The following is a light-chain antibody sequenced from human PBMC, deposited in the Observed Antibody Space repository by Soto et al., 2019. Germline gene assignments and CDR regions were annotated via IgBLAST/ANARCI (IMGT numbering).Light chain of an antibody. V-gene: IGKV1-5*03. CDR2: KAS. Sequence: DIQMTQSPSTLSASIGDRVTITCRASESIRTWLAWYQHKPGKAPKLLIHKASSLQSGVPSRFSGSGSGTDFTLTISSLHPDDFATYYCQQYNSYSPTFGQGTKVDIK. J-gene: IGKJ1*01. CDR3: QQYNSYSPT. CDR1: ESIRTW.